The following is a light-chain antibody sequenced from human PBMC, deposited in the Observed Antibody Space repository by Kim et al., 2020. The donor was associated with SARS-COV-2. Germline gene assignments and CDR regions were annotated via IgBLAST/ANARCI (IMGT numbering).Light chain of an antibody. CDR2: GKN. J-gene: IGLJ2*01. CDR1: SLRSYY. CDR3: TSRDSSGNHVV. V-gene: IGLV3-19*01. Sequence: SSELTQDSAVSVALGQTVRITCQGDSLRSYYASWYQQKPGQAPVLVIYGKNNRPSGILDRFSGSSTGNPASLTITRAQAEDEADYYCTSRDSSGNHVVFG.